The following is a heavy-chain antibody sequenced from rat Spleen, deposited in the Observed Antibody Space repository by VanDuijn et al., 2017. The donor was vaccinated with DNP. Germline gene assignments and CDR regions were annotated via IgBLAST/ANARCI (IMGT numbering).Heavy chain of an antibody. CDR3: ARHRTIMPYYYAMDA. CDR2: ISYNGGTP. V-gene: IGHV5-7*01. Sequence: EVLLVESDGGLVQPGRSLKLSCAVSGFTFSDYYMAWFRQAPAKGLEWVANISYNGGTPYYRDSVKGRFTISRDNAQSTLYLQMDSLRSEDTATYYCARHRTIMPYYYAMDAWGQGASVSVSS. J-gene: IGHJ4*01. D-gene: IGHD1-12*01. CDR1: GFTFSDYY.